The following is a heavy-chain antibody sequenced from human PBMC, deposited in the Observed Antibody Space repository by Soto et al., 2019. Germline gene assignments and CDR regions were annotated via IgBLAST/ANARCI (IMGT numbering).Heavy chain of an antibody. CDR3: ASVGGYYSNYFDY. CDR2: ISSDGGST. V-gene: IGHV3-64*01. J-gene: IGHJ4*02. D-gene: IGHD2-21*01. CDR1: GFSFRSYA. Sequence: DVPLVQSGGGLVQPGGSLRLSCAASGFSFRSYAMHWVRQAPGKGLEYVSAISSDGGSTYYASSVQGRFTISRDNSKNTLDLQMDSLRAEDTAVYYCASVGGYYSNYFDYWGQGTLVTVSS.